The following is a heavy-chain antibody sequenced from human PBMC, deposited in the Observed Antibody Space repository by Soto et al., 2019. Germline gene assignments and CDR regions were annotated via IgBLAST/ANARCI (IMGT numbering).Heavy chain of an antibody. CDR3: ARFIAVAAYYYYYYGMDV. CDR2: ISSSSSYI. CDR1: GFTFSSYS. V-gene: IGHV3-21*01. D-gene: IGHD6-19*01. Sequence: GGSLRLSCAASGFTFSSYSMNWVRQAPGKGLEWVSSISSSSSYIYYADSVKGRFTISRDNAKNSLYLQMNSLRAEDTAVYYCARFIAVAAYYYYYYGMDVWGQGTTVTVSS. J-gene: IGHJ6*02.